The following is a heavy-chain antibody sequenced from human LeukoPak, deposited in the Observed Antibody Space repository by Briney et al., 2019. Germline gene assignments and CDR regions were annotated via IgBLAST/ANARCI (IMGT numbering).Heavy chain of an antibody. Sequence: GQSPTLSCTASGFIFRDRAMSWVRQAPGKGLEWVGFIRTKGLGETAEYAASVKDRFTISRDDSNNIAYLHMNSLKTEDTAVYYCSRNSGTYRGYGMDVWGQGTPVTVSS. CDR2: IRTKGLGETA. D-gene: IGHD1-26*01. J-gene: IGHJ6*02. CDR3: SRNSGTYRGYGMDV. V-gene: IGHV3-49*04. CDR1: GFIFRDRA.